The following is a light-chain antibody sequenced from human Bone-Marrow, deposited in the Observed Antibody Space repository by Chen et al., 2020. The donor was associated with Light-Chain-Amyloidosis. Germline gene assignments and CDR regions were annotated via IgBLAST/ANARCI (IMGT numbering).Light chain of an antibody. J-gene: IGLJ3*02. CDR1: NIGSAS. CDR2: VDS. CDR3: QVWDRSSDRPV. Sequence: SYVLTQPSAVSVAPGQTATIACGGNNIGSASLHWYQQTPGQAPLLVVYVDSDRPSGIPERLSGSNSGNTATLTISRVEAGDEADYYCQVWDRSSDRPVFGGGTKLTVL. V-gene: IGLV3-21*02.